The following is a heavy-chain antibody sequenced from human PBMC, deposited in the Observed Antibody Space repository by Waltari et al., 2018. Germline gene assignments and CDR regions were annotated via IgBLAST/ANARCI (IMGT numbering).Heavy chain of an antibody. D-gene: IGHD3-3*01. Sequence: QVQLQQSGPGLVKPSQTLSLTCAISGDSVSSDRATWTWIRQSPSRGLEWLGRTYYRYKGYNDYALSVKSRITINPDTSKNQFSLQLNSVTPEDTAVYYCARGGNGVPFDSWGQGTLVTVSS. V-gene: IGHV6-1*01. CDR2: TYYRYKGYN. J-gene: IGHJ5*01. CDR3: ARGGNGVPFDS. CDR1: GDSVSSDRAT.